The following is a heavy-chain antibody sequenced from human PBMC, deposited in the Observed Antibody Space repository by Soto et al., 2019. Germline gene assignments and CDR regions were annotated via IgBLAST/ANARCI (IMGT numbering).Heavy chain of an antibody. CDR2: IYPGDSDT. Sequence: GEALMSSFKDSVYSFTSYLIAWVRQMPWKVLEWMGIIYPGDSDTRYSPSFQGQVTISADKSIRTVYLQWSSLKASDTAMYYCARRCIPARPWWFDPWGPGTLVTDSS. CDR1: VYSFTSYL. CDR3: ARRCIPARPWWFDP. J-gene: IGHJ5*02. D-gene: IGHD6-6*01. V-gene: IGHV5-51*01.